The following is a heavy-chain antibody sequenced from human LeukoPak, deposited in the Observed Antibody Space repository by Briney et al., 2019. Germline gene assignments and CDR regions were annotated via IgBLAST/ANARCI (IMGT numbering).Heavy chain of an antibody. CDR2: INHSGST. J-gene: IGHJ4*02. CDR1: GGSFSGYY. Sequence: SETLSLTCAVYGGSFSGYYWSWIRQPPGKGLEWIGEINHSGSTNYNPSPKSRVTISVDTSKNQFSLKLSSVTAADTAVYYCASRGYCSGGSCYYFDYWGQGTLVTVSS. CDR3: ASRGYCSGGSCYYFDY. D-gene: IGHD2-15*01. V-gene: IGHV4-34*01.